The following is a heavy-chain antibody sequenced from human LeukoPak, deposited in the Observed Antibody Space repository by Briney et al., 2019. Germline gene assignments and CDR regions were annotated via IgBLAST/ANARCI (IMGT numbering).Heavy chain of an antibody. D-gene: IGHD4-17*01. CDR2: IYYSGST. CDR3: ARFYGDPGAFDI. J-gene: IGHJ3*02. CDR1: GGSISSNNW. V-gene: IGHV4-4*02. Sequence: SGTLSLTCAVSGGSISSNNWWSWVRQPPGKGLEWIGYIYYSGSTNYNPSLKSRVTISVDTSKNQFSLKLSSVTAADTAVYYCARFYGDPGAFDIWGQGTMVTVSS.